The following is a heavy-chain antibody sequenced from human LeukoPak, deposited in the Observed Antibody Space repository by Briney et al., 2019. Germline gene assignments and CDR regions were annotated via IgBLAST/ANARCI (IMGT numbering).Heavy chain of an antibody. Sequence: AASVKVSCKASGYTFSISYIHWVRQAPGQGLEWMGIINPSGDTTNYAQKFQGRVTMTRDTSTSTVYIEVSSLRSEDTAVYYCATDRRSLDSWGQGTLVTVSS. CDR3: ATDRRSLDS. CDR1: GYTFSISY. V-gene: IGHV1-46*01. CDR2: INPSGDTT. J-gene: IGHJ4*02.